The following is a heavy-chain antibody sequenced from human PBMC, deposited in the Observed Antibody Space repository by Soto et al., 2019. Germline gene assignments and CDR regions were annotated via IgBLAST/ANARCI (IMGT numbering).Heavy chain of an antibody. CDR2: INPSDSHT. CDR3: ARHASYYVSSGYFGTY. CDR1: GYTFTNHW. J-gene: IGHJ4*02. V-gene: IGHV5-10-1*01. D-gene: IGHD3-22*01. Sequence: GESLKISCHGSGYTFTNHWIAWVRQMPWKGLEWVGRINPSDSHTNYSPSFQGHVTMSVDKSISTAYLQWSSLKASDTAMYYCARHASYYVSSGYFGTYWGQGTLVTVSS.